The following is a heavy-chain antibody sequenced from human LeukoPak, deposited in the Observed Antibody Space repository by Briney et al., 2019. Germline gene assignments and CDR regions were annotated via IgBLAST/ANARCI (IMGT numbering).Heavy chain of an antibody. CDR3: ARAGFGVLWFGEIDY. V-gene: IGHV4-39*01. CDR2: IYYSGST. J-gene: IGHJ4*02. Sequence: PSETLSLTCTVSGGSVSSSSYYWGWLRQPPGKGLEWIGSIYYSGSTFYNPSLKSRVIISVDTSKNQFSLKVSSVTAADTAVYYCARAGFGVLWFGEIDYWGQGTLVTVSS. CDR1: GGSVSSSSYY. D-gene: IGHD3-10*01.